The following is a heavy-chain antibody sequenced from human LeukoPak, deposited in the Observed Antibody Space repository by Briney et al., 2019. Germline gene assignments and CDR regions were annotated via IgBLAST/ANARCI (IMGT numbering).Heavy chain of an antibody. V-gene: IGHV1-2*02. CDR3: ARALELRDPPCD. CDR1: GYTFTGYY. Sequence: ASVKVSCKASGYTFTGYYMHWVRQAPGQGLEWMGWINPNSGGTNYAQKFQGRVTMTRDTSISTAYMELSRLRSDDTAVYYCARALELRDPPCDWGQGTLVTVPS. J-gene: IGHJ4*02. D-gene: IGHD1-7*01. CDR2: INPNSGGT.